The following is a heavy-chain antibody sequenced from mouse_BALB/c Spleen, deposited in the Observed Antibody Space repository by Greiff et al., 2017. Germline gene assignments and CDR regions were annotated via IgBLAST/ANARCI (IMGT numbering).Heavy chain of an antibody. CDR3: TRLRGYYGSYYFDY. J-gene: IGHJ2*01. CDR2: INPSNGGT. V-gene: IGHV1S81*02. D-gene: IGHD1-2*01. CDR1: GYTFTSYY. Sequence: VQLQQPGAELVKPGASVKLSCKASGYTFTSYYMYWVKQRPGQGLEWIGGINPSNGGTNFNEKFKSKATLTVDKSSSTAYMQLSSLTSEDSAVYYCTRLRGYYGSYYFDYWGQGTTLTVSS.